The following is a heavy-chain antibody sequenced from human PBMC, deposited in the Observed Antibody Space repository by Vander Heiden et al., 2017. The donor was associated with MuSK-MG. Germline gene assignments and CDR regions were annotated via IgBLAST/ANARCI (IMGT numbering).Heavy chain of an antibody. CDR1: GGSISSRGFY. Sequence: QLQLQESGPGLVKPSETLSLTRTVPGGSISSRGFYWGWLRQPPGQGPDWIGTIYYSVSTYYNPSLKSRVTISVDTSKRQFSLKLSFVTAADTAVYYCARQRWGYCSGGNCYSDSWFDPWGQGTLVTVSS. CDR3: ARQRWGYCSGGNCYSDSWFDP. V-gene: IGHV4-39*01. D-gene: IGHD2-15*01. CDR2: IYYSVST. J-gene: IGHJ5*02.